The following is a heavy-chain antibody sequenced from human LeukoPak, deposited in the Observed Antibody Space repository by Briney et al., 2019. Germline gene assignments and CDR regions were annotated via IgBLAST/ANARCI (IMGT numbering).Heavy chain of an antibody. CDR2: IKQDGSEK. J-gene: IGHJ4*02. V-gene: IGHV3-7*01. CDR3: ARTYYDILTGYNPYFDY. CDR1: GFTFSSRDW. D-gene: IGHD3-9*01. Sequence: TGGSLRLSCVASGFTFSSRDWMTWVRQAPGKGLEWVANIKQDGSEKNYVDSVRGRFTISRDNAKNSVDLQMNSLRAEDTAVYYCARTYYDILTGYNPYFDYWGQGILVTVSS.